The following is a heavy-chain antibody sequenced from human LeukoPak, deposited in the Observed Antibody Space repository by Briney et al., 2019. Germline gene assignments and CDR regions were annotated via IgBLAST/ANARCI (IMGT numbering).Heavy chain of an antibody. D-gene: IGHD3-22*01. Sequence: PSQTLSLTCTVSGGSISSGSYYWSWIRQPAGKGLEWIGRIYTSGSTNYNPSLKSRVTISVDTSKNQFSLKLSSVTAADTAVYYCARGGNYYDSSGYGRFDYWGQGTLVTVSS. CDR3: ARGGNYYDSSGYGRFDY. CDR2: IYTSGST. V-gene: IGHV4-61*02. J-gene: IGHJ4*02. CDR1: GGSISSGSYY.